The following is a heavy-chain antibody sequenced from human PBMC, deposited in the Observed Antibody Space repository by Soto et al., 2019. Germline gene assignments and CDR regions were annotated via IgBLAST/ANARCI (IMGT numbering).Heavy chain of an antibody. J-gene: IGHJ4*02. D-gene: IGHD5-18*01. CDR3: ANIGGYSYGSDY. V-gene: IGHV3-30-3*01. CDR2: ISYDGSNK. CDR1: GFTFSSYA. Sequence: PGGSLRLSCAASGFTFSSYAMHWVRQAPGKGLEWVAVISYDGSNKYYADSVKGRFTISRDNSKNTLYLQMNSLRAEDTAVYYCANIGGYSYGSDYWGQGTLVTVSS.